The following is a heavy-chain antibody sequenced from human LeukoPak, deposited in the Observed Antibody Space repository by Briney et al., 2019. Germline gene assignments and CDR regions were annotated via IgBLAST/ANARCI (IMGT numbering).Heavy chain of an antibody. Sequence: GRCLRLSCAASGFTFSSYGVHWVRQAPGKGLEWVAVILYGGSNKYYADSVKGRFTISRDNSKNTLYLQMNSLRAEDTAVYYCAKGGLDYYDSSGYPDYWGQGTLVTVSS. V-gene: IGHV3-30*18. D-gene: IGHD3-22*01. CDR3: AKGGLDYYDSSGYPDY. CDR1: GFTFSSYG. J-gene: IGHJ4*02. CDR2: ILYGGSNK.